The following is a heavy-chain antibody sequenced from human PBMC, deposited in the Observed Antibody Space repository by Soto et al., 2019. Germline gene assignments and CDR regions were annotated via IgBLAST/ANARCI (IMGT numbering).Heavy chain of an antibody. CDR3: ASGLYPGLAARRKSFYYYYGMDV. V-gene: IGHV5-10-1*01. Sequence: PGESLKISCKGSGYSFTSYWISWVRQMPGKGLEWMGRIDPSDSYTNYSPSFQGHVTISADKSISTAYLQWSSLKASDTAMYYCASGLYPGLAARRKSFYYYYGMDVWGQGTTVTVSS. J-gene: IGHJ6*02. CDR1: GYSFTSYW. CDR2: IDPSDSYT. D-gene: IGHD6-6*01.